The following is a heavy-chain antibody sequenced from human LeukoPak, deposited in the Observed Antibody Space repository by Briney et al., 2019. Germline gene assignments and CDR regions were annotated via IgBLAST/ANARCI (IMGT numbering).Heavy chain of an antibody. CDR1: GGTFSSYA. V-gene: IGHV1-69*06. J-gene: IGHJ6*04. Sequence: ASVKVSCKASGGTFSSYAISRVRQAPGQGLEWMGGIIPIFGTANYAQKFQGRVTITADKSTSTAYMELSSLRSEDTAVYYCARSPCSGGSCYSGVSYYYYGMDVWGKGTTVTVSS. D-gene: IGHD2-15*01. CDR2: IIPIFGTA. CDR3: ARSPCSGGSCYSGVSYYYYGMDV.